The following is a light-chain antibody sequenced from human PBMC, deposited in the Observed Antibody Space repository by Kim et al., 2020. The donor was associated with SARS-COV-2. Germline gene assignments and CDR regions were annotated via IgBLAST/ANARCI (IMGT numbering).Light chain of an antibody. Sequence: GQSITISCTGTTNDIGAFDSVFWYQQHPGKAPKVMIYDVSDRPSGFSNRFTGSKSGNTASLTISGLQAEDEADYYCSSYTTDNTHVFGTGTKVTVL. CDR2: DVS. CDR1: TNDIGAFDS. V-gene: IGLV2-14*03. CDR3: SSYTTDNTHV. J-gene: IGLJ1*01.